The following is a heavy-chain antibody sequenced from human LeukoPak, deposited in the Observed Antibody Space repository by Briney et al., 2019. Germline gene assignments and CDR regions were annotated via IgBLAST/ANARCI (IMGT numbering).Heavy chain of an antibody. CDR3: ARGRSSSSWSRPEYFQH. Sequence: GASVKVSCKASGYTFTGYYMHWVRQAPGQGLEWMGWINPNSGGTNYAQKFQGRVTMTRDTSISTAYMELSRLRSDDTAVYYCARGRSSSSWSRPEYFQHWGQGTLVTVSS. J-gene: IGHJ1*01. CDR1: GYTFTGYY. D-gene: IGHD6-13*01. CDR2: INPNSGGT. V-gene: IGHV1-2*02.